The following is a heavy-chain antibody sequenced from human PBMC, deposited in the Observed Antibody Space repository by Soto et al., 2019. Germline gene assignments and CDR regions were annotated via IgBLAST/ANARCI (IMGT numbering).Heavy chain of an antibody. Sequence: PGGSLRLSCATSGFTFSSYEMNWVRQAPGKGLEWVSYISSSGSTIYYADSVKGRFTFSRDNAKNSLYLQMDSLRAEDTAVYYCARDQEAGSFFPYYYGMDVWGQGTTVTVSS. CDR3: ARDQEAGSFFPYYYGMDV. J-gene: IGHJ6*02. CDR2: ISSSGSTI. D-gene: IGHD6-13*01. V-gene: IGHV3-48*03. CDR1: GFTFSSYE.